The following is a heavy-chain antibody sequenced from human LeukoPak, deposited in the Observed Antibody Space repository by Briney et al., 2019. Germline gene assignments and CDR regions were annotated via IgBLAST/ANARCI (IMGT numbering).Heavy chain of an antibody. V-gene: IGHV3-30*18. CDR3: SKERQWLSVMDV. D-gene: IGHD6-19*01. Sequence: GRSLRLPRLASGFTLRRHGMHWVRQAPRDGLEWAAVISSDGRKTYHADSVQGRFTISRDNSSTTVYLEMNSLRGDDTALDYCSKERQWLSVMDVWGQGTTVTVSS. J-gene: IGHJ6*02. CDR1: GFTLRRHG. CDR2: ISSDGRKT.